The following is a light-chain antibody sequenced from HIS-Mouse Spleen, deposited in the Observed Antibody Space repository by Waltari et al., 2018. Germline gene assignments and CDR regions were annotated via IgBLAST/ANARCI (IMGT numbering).Light chain of an antibody. V-gene: IGKV1-9*01. CDR3: QQLNSYPPT. CDR2: AAS. J-gene: IGKJ1*01. Sequence: IQLTQSPSFLSASVGDRVTITCRASQGISRYLTLYQQKPGKGPKPLIYAASTLQSGVPSRFSGSGSETEFTLTISSLQTEDFATYYCQQLNSYPPTFGQGTKVEI. CDR1: QGISRY.